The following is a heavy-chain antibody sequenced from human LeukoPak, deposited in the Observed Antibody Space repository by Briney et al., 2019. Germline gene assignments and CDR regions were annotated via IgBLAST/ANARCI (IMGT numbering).Heavy chain of an antibody. J-gene: IGHJ4*02. D-gene: IGHD1-26*01. CDR1: GFAFNSYI. CDR3: ASSGSYRFDY. Sequence: HPGGSLRLSCAASGFAFNSYIMSWVRQAPGEGLEWDSSIGGSGSGAYYSDSVRGRFTISRDNAKNSLYLQMNSLRDEDTAVYYCASSGSYRFDYWGQGTLVTVSS. V-gene: IGHV3-23*01. CDR2: IGGSGSGA.